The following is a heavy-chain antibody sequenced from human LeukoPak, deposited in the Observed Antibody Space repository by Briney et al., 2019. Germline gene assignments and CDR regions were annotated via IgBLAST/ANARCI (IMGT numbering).Heavy chain of an antibody. J-gene: IGHJ6*02. V-gene: IGHV1-2*02. CDR2: INPNSGGT. Sequence: ASVKVSCKASGYTFIGYYMHWVRQAPGQGLEWMGWINPNSGGTNYAQKFQGRVTMTRDTSISTAYMELSRLRSDDTAVYYCARAAAGTDYYYYGMDVWGQGTTVTFSS. CDR1: GYTFIGYY. D-gene: IGHD6-13*01. CDR3: ARAAAGTDYYYYGMDV.